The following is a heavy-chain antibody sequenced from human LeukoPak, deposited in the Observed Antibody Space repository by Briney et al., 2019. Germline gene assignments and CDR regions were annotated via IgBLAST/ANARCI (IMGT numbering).Heavy chain of an antibody. V-gene: IGHV1-69*13. Sequence: ASVKVSCKASGGTFSSYAISWVRQAPGQGLEWMGGIIPIFGTANYAQKFQGRVTITADESTSTAYMELSSLRSEDTAVYYCASRIAAAGGVDYWGQGTLVTVSS. CDR1: GGTFSSYA. CDR3: ASRIAAAGGVDY. CDR2: IIPIFGTA. J-gene: IGHJ4*02. D-gene: IGHD6-13*01.